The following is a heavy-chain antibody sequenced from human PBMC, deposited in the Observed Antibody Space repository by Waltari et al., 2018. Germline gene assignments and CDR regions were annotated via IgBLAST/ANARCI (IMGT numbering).Heavy chain of an antibody. D-gene: IGHD6-13*01. V-gene: IGHV3-48*03. CDR1: GFTFSSYE. Sequence: EVQLVESGGGLVQPGGSLRLSCAASGFTFSSYEMNWVRQAPGKGLEWVSYISSSGSTIYYADSVKGRFTISRDNAKNSLYLQMNGLRAEDTAVYYCARDFRAAAQLYWGQGTLVTVSS. CDR2: ISSSGSTI. J-gene: IGHJ4*02. CDR3: ARDFRAAAQLY.